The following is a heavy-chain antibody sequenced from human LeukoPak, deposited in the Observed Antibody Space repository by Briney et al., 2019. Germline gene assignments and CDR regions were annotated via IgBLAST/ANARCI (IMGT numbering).Heavy chain of an antibody. CDR1: GGTFSSYA. D-gene: IGHD6-13*01. V-gene: IGHV1-69*04. CDR2: IIPILGIA. J-gene: IGHJ4*02. Sequence: ASVKVSCKASGGTFSSYAISWVRQAPGQGLEWMGRIIPILGIANYAQKFQGRVTITADKSTSTAYMELSSLRSEDTAVYYCARGSSSWYSDYWGQGTLVTVSS. CDR3: ARGSSSWYSDY.